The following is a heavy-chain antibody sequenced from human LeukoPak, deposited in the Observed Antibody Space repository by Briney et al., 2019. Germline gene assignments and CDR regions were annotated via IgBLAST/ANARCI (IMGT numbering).Heavy chain of an antibody. Sequence: GESLKISCKGSGYSFTNYWIGWLRQMPGKGLEWMGIIYPGDSDTRYSPSFQGQVTISADKSISTAYLQWSSLKASDSAIYYCARSSTVTVYYQSMDVWGKGTTVTVSS. V-gene: IGHV5-51*01. CDR1: GYSFTNYW. J-gene: IGHJ6*03. D-gene: IGHD4-17*01. CDR3: ARSSTVTVYYQSMDV. CDR2: IYPGDSDT.